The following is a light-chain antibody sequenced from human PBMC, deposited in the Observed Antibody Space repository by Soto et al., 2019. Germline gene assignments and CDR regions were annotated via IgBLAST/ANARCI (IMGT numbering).Light chain of an antibody. Sequence: QSALTQPASVSGSPGQSITISCTGTSSDVGDYNSVSWYQQHPGKAPKIMIYEVSNRPSGVSNRFSGSKSGNTASLTISGLQAEDEADYYCSSYTSRTVYVFGTGTKVTVL. CDR2: EVS. V-gene: IGLV2-14*01. J-gene: IGLJ1*01. CDR3: SSYTSRTVYV. CDR1: SSDVGDYNS.